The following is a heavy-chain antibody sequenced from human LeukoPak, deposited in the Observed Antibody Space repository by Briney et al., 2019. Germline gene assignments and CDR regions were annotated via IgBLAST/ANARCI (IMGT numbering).Heavy chain of an antibody. CDR3: ARGRDGGDY. Sequence: PGGSLRLSCAASGFTSSSYAMHWVRQAPGKGLERVAVISYDGSNKYYADSVKGRFTISRDNSKNTLYLQMNSLRAEDTAVYYCARGRDGGDYWGQGTLVTVSS. V-gene: IGHV3-30-3*01. J-gene: IGHJ4*02. CDR2: ISYDGSNK. CDR1: GFTSSSYA.